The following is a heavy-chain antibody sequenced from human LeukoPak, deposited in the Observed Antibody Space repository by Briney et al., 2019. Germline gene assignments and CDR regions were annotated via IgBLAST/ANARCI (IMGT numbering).Heavy chain of an antibody. CDR3: ARGPNYDFWSGYWRGDNWFDP. J-gene: IGHJ5*02. Sequence: ASVKVSCKASGYTFTSYYMHWVRQAPGQGLEWMGIINPSGGSTSYAQKFQGRVTVTRDTSTSTVCMELSSLRSEDTAVYYCARGPNYDFWSGYWRGDNWFDPWGQGTLVTVSS. V-gene: IGHV1-46*01. D-gene: IGHD3-3*01. CDR2: INPSGGST. CDR1: GYTFTSYY.